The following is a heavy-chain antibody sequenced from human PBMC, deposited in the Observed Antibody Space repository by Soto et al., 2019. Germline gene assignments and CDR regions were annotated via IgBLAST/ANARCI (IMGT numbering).Heavy chain of an antibody. J-gene: IGHJ6*02. CDR2: INPSGGST. Sequence: SVKVSCKASGYTFTSYYMHWVRQAPGQGLEWMGVINPSGGSTSYAQKFQGRVTITADTSTSTAYMELSSLRSEDPAVYYCAREYDTMIMGGMGVWRQGTTGAVAS. V-gene: IGHV1-46*01. CDR3: AREYDTMIMGGMGV. D-gene: IGHD3-22*01. CDR1: GYTFTSYY.